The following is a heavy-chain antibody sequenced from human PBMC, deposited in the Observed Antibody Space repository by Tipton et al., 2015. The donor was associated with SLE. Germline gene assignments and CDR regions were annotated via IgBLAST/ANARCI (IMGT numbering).Heavy chain of an antibody. J-gene: IGHJ4*02. D-gene: IGHD2-2*01. Sequence: QSGPEVKKPGASVKVSCKASGYTFTNYDINWVRQATGQGLEWMGWMNPNSGYTGYAQKFQGRVTMTRNTSISTAYMELSSLKSEDTAVYYCAREAAAMASDYCGQGTLVTVSS. CDR1: GYTFTNYD. CDR3: AREAAAMASDY. CDR2: MNPNSGYT. V-gene: IGHV1-8*01.